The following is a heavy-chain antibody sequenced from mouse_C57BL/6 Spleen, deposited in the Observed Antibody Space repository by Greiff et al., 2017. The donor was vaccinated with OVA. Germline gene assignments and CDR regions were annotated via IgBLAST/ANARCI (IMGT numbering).Heavy chain of an antibody. CDR2: IRSKSNNYAT. D-gene: IGHD2-3*01. CDR1: GFSFNTYA. V-gene: IGHV10-1*01. CDR3: VRQGDGGFAY. Sequence: EVQLVESGGGLVQPKGSLKLSCAASGFSFNTYAMNWVRQAPGKGLEWVARIRSKSNNYATYYADSVKDRFTISRDDSESMLYLQMNNLKTEDTAMYYCVRQGDGGFAYWGQGTLVTVSA. J-gene: IGHJ3*01.